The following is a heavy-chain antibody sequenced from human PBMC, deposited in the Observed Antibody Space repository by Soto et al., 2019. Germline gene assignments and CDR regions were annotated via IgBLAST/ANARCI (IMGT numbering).Heavy chain of an antibody. V-gene: IGHV4-4*07. D-gene: IGHD1-1*01. CDR3: VRDGTKTLRDWFDP. CDR1: GASISGFY. J-gene: IGHJ5*02. Sequence: KPSETPSLTCTVSGASISGFYWSWIRKSAGKGLEWIGRIYATGTTDYNPSLKSRVMMSVDTSKKQFSLKLRSVTAADTAVYYCVRDGTKTLRDWFDPWGQGISVTVSS. CDR2: IYATGTT.